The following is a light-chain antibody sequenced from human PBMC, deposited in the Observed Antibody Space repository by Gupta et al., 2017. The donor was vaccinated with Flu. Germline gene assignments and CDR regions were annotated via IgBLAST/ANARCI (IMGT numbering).Light chain of an antibody. CDR1: SANIGNNY. J-gene: IGLJ2*01. Sequence: QSVLTQPPSVSAAPGQTVTISCSGNSANIGNNYVSWYQKFPGSAPKVVIYSNDRRPSGGPDRFSGSKSGTSATLGITALRTEDGADYYCATWDASLTGVIFGGGTKLTVL. CDR2: SND. V-gene: IGLV1-51*01. CDR3: ATWDASLTGVI.